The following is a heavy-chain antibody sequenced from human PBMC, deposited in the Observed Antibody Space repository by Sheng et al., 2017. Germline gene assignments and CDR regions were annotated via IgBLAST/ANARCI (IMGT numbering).Heavy chain of an antibody. V-gene: IGHV4-34*01. CDR2: INHSGST. Sequence: QVQLQQWGAGLLKPSETLSLTCAVYGGSFSGYYWSWIRQPPGKGLEWIGEINHSGSTNYNPSLKSRVTISVDTSKNQFSLKLSSVTAADTAVYYCARGMLLRKAAVKYYYYGMDVWGQGTTVTV. CDR1: GGSFSGYY. CDR3: ARGMLLRKAAVKYYYYGMDV. J-gene: IGHJ6*02. D-gene: IGHD6-13*01.